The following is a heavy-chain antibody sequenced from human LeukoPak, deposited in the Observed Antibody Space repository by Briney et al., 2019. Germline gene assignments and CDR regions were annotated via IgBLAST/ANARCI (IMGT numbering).Heavy chain of an antibody. CDR1: GYTFTGYY. CDR2: INPNSGGT. CDR3: ARARYETRIWPKSRYDYYHYMDV. V-gene: IGHV1-2*02. D-gene: IGHD3-3*01. Sequence: GASVKVSCKASGYTFTGYYMHWVRQAPGQGLEWMGWINPNSGGTNYAQKFQGRVTMTRDTSISTAYMELGSLRSEDMAVYYCARARYETRIWPKSRYDYYHYMDVWGKGTTVTVSS. J-gene: IGHJ6*03.